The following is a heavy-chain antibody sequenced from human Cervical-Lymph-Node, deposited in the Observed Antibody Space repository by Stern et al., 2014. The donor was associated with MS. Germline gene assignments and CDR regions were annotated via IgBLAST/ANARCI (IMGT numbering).Heavy chain of an antibody. CDR1: GYSFTSYD. Sequence: VQLEESGTEVKKPGASVKVSCKASGYSFTSYDINWVRQATGQGLEWMGWMNPNSGKTGYAQKFQGRVTMTRNTSITTAYMELSSLRSEDTAVYYCARSPSSALGYWGQGTLVTVSS. D-gene: IGHD6-25*01. J-gene: IGHJ4*02. V-gene: IGHV1-8*01. CDR2: MNPNSGKT. CDR3: ARSPSSALGY.